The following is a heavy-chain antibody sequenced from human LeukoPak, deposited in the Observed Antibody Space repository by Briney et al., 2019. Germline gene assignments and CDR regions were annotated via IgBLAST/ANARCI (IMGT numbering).Heavy chain of an antibody. D-gene: IGHD7-27*01. CDR2: IYTSGST. CDR3: AREGLLGNDHYFDY. Sequence: SETLSLTCTVSGGSISSYYWSWIRQPAGKGLEWIGRIYTSGSTNYNPSLKSRVTMSVDTSKNQFSLKLSSVTAADTAVYYCAREGLLGNDHYFDYWGQGTLSPSPQ. V-gene: IGHV4-4*07. J-gene: IGHJ4*02. CDR1: GGSISSYY.